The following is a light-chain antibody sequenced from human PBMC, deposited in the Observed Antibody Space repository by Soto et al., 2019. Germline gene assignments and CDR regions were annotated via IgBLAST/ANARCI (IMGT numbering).Light chain of an antibody. J-gene: IGKJ2*01. Sequence: DIPMTQSPSSLSASVGDRVTITCRASQSISTYLNWYQQRPGKAPKLLIYAASSLQSGVPSRFSGSGSGTDFSLTISSLQPEDCATYYCQQTYSKRTFGQGTKVEIK. CDR1: QSISTY. CDR2: AAS. V-gene: IGKV1-39*01. CDR3: QQTYSKRT.